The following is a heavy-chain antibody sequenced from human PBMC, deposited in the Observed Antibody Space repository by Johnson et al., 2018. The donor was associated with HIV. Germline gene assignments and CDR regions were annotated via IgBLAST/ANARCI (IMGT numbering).Heavy chain of an antibody. D-gene: IGHD3-22*01. CDR2: ISYDGSNQ. CDR3: AKGRSMYYYDSSGWGGAFDI. Sequence: QVQLVESGGGVVQPGRSLRLSCAASGFTFSSYAMHWVRQAPGKGLEWVAVISYDGSNQYYADSVKGRFTISRDNSKNTLYLQMNSLRAEDTAVYYCAKGRSMYYYDSSGWGGAFDIWGQGTMVTVSS. J-gene: IGHJ3*02. CDR1: GFTFSSYA. V-gene: IGHV3-30*04.